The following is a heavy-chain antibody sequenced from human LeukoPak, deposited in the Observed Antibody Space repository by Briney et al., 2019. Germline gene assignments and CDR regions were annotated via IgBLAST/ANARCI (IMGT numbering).Heavy chain of an antibody. J-gene: IGHJ4*02. V-gene: IGHV3-21*01. D-gene: IGHD6-19*01. CDR3: ARDGSSGWPNPLAY. CDR1: GLTFSSYT. CDR2: ISSSGSYI. Sequence: GGSLRLPCAASGLTFSSYTMNWVRQAPGKGLEWVSSISSSGSYIYYAASVKGRFTISRDNAKNSLYLQMDTLRVEDTALYYCARDGSSGWPNPLAYCGQGTLVTVSS.